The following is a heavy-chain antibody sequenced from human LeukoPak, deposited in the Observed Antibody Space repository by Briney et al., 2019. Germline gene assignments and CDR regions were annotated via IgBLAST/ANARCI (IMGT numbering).Heavy chain of an antibody. CDR3: ARDGALYSSSWYFDY. J-gene: IGHJ4*02. Sequence: GGSLRLSCAASGFNFSSYIMNWVRQAPGKGLEWVSSISSSSSYIYYADSVKGRFTISRDNAKNSLYLQMNSLRAEDTAVYYCARDGALYSSSWYFDYWGQGTLVTVSS. CDR2: ISSSSSYI. D-gene: IGHD6-13*01. CDR1: GFNFSSYI. V-gene: IGHV3-21*01.